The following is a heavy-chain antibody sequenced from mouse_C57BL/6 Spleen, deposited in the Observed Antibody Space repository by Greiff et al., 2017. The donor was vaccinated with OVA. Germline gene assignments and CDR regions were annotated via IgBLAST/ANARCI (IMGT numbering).Heavy chain of an antibody. Sequence: VKLQESDAELVKPGASVKISCKVSGYTFTDHTIHWMKQRPEQGLEWIGYIYPRDGSTKYNEKFKGKATLTADKSSSTAYMQLNSLTSEDSAVYFCARKSFYYGSFDYWGQGTTLTVSS. D-gene: IGHD1-1*01. CDR2: IYPRDGST. J-gene: IGHJ2*01. CDR3: ARKSFYYGSFDY. V-gene: IGHV1-78*01. CDR1: GYTFTDHT.